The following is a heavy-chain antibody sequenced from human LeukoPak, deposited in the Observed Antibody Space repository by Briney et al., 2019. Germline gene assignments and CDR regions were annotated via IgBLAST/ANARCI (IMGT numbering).Heavy chain of an antibody. CDR1: GFTFDDYG. CDR3: ARVIWRGPSYYSDY. J-gene: IGHJ4*02. D-gene: IGHD3-10*01. V-gene: IGHV3-20*01. Sequence: PGGSLRLSCAASGFTFDDYGMSWVRHAPGKGLEWVSAINWNGGSTGYADSVKGRFTISRDNAKNSLYLQMNSLRAEDTALYHCARVIWRGPSYYSDYWGQGTLVTVSS. CDR2: INWNGGST.